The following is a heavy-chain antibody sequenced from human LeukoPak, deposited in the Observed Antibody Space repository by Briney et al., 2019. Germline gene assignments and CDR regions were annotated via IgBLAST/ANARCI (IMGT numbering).Heavy chain of an antibody. J-gene: IGHJ6*03. CDR2: IKNAGIDT. CDR1: GFMFSNYY. V-gene: IGHV3-74*01. D-gene: IGHD3-10*01. CDR3: ARGGYGHNMDV. Sequence: RGSLRLSCVGSGFMFSNYYMYWVRQAPGKGLVWVSRIKNAGIDTIYADSVKGRFTVSRDNAKNTVYLQMSSLRAEDTAVYYCARGGYGHNMDVWGEGTTVTVSS.